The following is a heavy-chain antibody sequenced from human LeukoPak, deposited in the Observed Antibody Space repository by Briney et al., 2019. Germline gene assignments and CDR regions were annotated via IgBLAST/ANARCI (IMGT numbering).Heavy chain of an antibody. V-gene: IGHV3-11*04. CDR1: GFTFSDYY. CDR3: ARVPPWDLAHAFDI. CDR2: ISSSGSTI. D-gene: IGHD1-26*01. Sequence: GGSLRLSCAASGFTFSDYYMSWIRQAPGKGLEWISYISSSGSTIYYADSVKGRFTISRDNAKNSLYLQMNSLRAEDTAVYYCARVPPWDLAHAFDIWGQGTMVTVSS. J-gene: IGHJ3*02.